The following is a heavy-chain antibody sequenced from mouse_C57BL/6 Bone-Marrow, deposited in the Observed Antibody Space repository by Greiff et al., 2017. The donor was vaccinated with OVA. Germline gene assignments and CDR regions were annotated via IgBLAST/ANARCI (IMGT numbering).Heavy chain of an antibody. V-gene: IGHV5-4*03. CDR2: ISDGGSYT. D-gene: IGHD1-1*01. CDR3: ARSYYGSSYQGAMDY. Sequence: DVMLVESGGGLVKPGGSLKLSCAASGFTFSSYAMSWVRQTPEKRLEWVATISDGGSYTYYPDNVKGRFTISRDNAKNNLYLQMSHLKSEDTAMYYCARSYYGSSYQGAMDYWGQGTSVTVSS. J-gene: IGHJ4*01. CDR1: GFTFSSYA.